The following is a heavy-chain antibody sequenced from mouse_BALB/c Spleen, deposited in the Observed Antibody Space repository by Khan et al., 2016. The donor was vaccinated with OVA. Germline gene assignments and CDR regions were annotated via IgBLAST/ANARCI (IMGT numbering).Heavy chain of an antibody. CDR3: AREGALYYFDY. CDR1: GYIFTSYW. Sequence: QVRLQQSGAELVRPGASVKLSCKTSGYIFTSYWIHWVKQTSGQGLEWIARIYPGTDNTYYKDELKDKATLTSDKSSRTAYLQRSSLKTEDSAVYFCAREGALYYFDYWGQGTTVTVSA. CDR2: IYPGTDNT. V-gene: IGHV1S132*01. J-gene: IGHJ2*01.